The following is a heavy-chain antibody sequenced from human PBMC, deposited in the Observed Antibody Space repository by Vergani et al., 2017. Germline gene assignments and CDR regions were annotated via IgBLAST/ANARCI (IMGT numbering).Heavy chain of an antibody. J-gene: IGHJ3*02. D-gene: IGHD2-15*01. V-gene: IGHV1-24*01. CDR1: GYTLSELS. CDR2: FDPEDGET. Sequence: QVQLVQSGAAVKKPGASVKVSCKVSGYTLSELSMHWVRQAPGKGLEWMGGFDPEDGETIYAQKFQGRVTMTEDTSTDTAYMELSSLRSEDTAVYYCATELRVGGPLFPDAVDIWGQGTMVTVSS. CDR3: ATELRVGGPLFPDAVDI.